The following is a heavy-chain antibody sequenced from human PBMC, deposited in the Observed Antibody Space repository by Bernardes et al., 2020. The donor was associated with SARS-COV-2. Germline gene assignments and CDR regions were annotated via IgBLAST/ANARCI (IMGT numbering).Heavy chain of an antibody. Sequence: GEYLKSSCNGSGYSFTRYWIGWVRQMPGKGLEWLGIIYPGESDTRYSPSFQGQVTISADKSISTAYLQWSSLKASDTAMYYCARRSVSSSWYGSGWFDPWGQGTLVTVSS. D-gene: IGHD6-13*01. CDR2: IYPGESDT. J-gene: IGHJ5*02. V-gene: IGHV5-51*01. CDR3: ARRSVSSSWYGSGWFDP. CDR1: GYSFTRYW.